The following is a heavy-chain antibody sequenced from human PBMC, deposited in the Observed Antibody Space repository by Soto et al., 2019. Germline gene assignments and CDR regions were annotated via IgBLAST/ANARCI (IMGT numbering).Heavy chain of an antibody. D-gene: IGHD3-10*01. Sequence: QVQLVQSGAEVKKPGASVKVSCKASGYTFTSYGISWVRQAPGQGLEWMGWISAYNGNTNYAQKLQGRVTMTTDTSTSTAYVELRSLRSDDTAVYYCARVSHYYGSGSPGDYWGQGTLVTVSS. J-gene: IGHJ4*02. CDR2: ISAYNGNT. CDR3: ARVSHYYGSGSPGDY. CDR1: GYTFTSYG. V-gene: IGHV1-18*01.